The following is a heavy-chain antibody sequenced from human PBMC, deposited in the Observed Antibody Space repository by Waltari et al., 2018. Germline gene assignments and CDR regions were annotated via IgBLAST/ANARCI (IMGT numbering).Heavy chain of an antibody. CDR3: ARERTDQIAARPGAFDI. Sequence: QVQLVQSGAEVKKPGSSVKVSCKASGGTFSSYAISWVRRAPGQGLEWMGGIIPIFGTANYAQKFQGRVTITTDESTSTAYMELSSLRSEDTAVYYCARERTDQIAARPGAFDIWGQGTMVTVSS. V-gene: IGHV1-69*05. D-gene: IGHD6-6*01. CDR1: GGTFSSYA. CDR2: IIPIFGTA. J-gene: IGHJ3*02.